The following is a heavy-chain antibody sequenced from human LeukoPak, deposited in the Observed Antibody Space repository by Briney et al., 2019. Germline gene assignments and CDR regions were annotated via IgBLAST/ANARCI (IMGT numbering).Heavy chain of an antibody. J-gene: IGHJ4*02. D-gene: IGHD3-10*01. V-gene: IGHV4-4*02. Sequence: PSETLSLTCTVSGDSINSLDLWSWVRQPPGKGLEWIGEMYLSGTTHSNPSVKSRVTISIDKSKNQFFLNLSSVTAADTAVYYCARGRGAYYYGSGKFYFDHWGQGTLVTVSS. CDR2: MYLSGTT. CDR3: ARGRGAYYYGSGKFYFDH. CDR1: GDSINSLDL.